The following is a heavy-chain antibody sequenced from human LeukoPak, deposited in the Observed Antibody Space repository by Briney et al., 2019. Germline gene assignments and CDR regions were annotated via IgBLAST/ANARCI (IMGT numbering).Heavy chain of an antibody. D-gene: IGHD3-22*01. V-gene: IGHV4-39*07. J-gene: IGHJ4*02. CDR3: AGGSNYYDSSGYYAANDY. CDR2: IYYSGST. Sequence: SETLSLTCTVSGGSISSSSYYWGWIRQPPGKGLEWIGSIYYSGSTYYNPSLKSRVTISVDTSKNQFSLKLSSVTAADTAVYYCAGGSNYYDSSGYYAANDYWGQGTLVTVSS. CDR1: GGSISSSSYY.